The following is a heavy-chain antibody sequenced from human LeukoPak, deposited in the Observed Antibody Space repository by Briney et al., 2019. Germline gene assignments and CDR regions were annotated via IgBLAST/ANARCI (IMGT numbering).Heavy chain of an antibody. CDR2: MNPNSGNT. CDR1: GYTFTSYD. V-gene: IGHV1-8*01. J-gene: IGHJ5*02. D-gene: IGHD3-22*01. CDR3: ARDPIALYYYDSSGYYPGENWFDP. Sequence: ASVKVSCKASGYTFTSYDINWVRQATGQGLEWMGWMNPNSGNTGYAQKFQGRVTMTRNTSISTAYMELSSLRSEDTAVYYCARDPIALYYYDSSGYYPGENWFDPWGQGTLVTVSS.